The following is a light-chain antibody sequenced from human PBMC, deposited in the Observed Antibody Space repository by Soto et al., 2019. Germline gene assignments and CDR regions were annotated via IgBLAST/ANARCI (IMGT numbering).Light chain of an antibody. V-gene: IGKV1-17*01. Sequence: QMAQSPSSLSASVGDRGTITCRASQGIRNDLGWYQQKPGKAPKLLIYAASSLQSGVPSRFSGSGSGTEFTLTISSLQPDDFATYYCQQYNSFPTWTFGQGTKVDIK. J-gene: IGKJ1*01. CDR2: AAS. CDR3: QQYNSFPTWT. CDR1: QGIRND.